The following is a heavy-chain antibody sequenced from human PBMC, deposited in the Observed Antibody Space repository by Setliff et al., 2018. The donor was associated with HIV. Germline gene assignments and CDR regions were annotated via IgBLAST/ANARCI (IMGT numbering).Heavy chain of an antibody. CDR2: INHSGGT. D-gene: IGHD6-19*01. Sequence: LSLPCAVSGESFSGYYWSWIRQSPGKGLEWIGEINHSGGTNYNPSLKSRVTISVDTTKNQFSLKVKSVTAADTAVYYCVKRGIAVAGRWVPRSNWLDPWGQGSLVTVSS. CDR1: GESFSGYY. CDR3: VKRGIAVAGRWVPRSNWLDP. J-gene: IGHJ5*02. V-gene: IGHV4-34*01.